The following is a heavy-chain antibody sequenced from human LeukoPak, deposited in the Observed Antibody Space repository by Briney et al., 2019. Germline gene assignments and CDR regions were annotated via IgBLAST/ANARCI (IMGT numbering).Heavy chain of an antibody. CDR1: GFTFSRYS. Sequence: GGSLRLSCAASGFTFSRYSVNWVRQAPGKGLEWVSCITGSSDYIFYADSVRGRFTISRDNAKNSLYLQMNSLRAEDTAVCYCAKFKGHYGDSEYYFDYWGQGTLVTVSS. D-gene: IGHD3-10*01. V-gene: IGHV3-21*01. J-gene: IGHJ4*02. CDR3: AKFKGHYGDSEYYFDY. CDR2: ITGSSDYI.